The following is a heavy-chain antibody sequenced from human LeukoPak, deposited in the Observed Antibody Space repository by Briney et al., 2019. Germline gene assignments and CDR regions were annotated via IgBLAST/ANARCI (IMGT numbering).Heavy chain of an antibody. Sequence: GGSLRLSCAASGFTLSSYAMSWVRQAPGKGLEWVSTIDVTTGGSYYADSVKGRFTISRDTFQNTLYLQLNSLRSEDTAVYYCARPDPYYYYMDVWGKGTTVTVSS. CDR2: IDVTTGGS. J-gene: IGHJ6*03. CDR1: GFTLSSYA. CDR3: ARPDPYYYYMDV. V-gene: IGHV3-23*01.